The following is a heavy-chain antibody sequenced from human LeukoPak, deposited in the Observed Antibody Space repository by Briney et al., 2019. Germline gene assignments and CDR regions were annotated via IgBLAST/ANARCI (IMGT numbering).Heavy chain of an antibody. J-gene: IGHJ4*02. Sequence: SQTLSLTCTVSGGSISSGGYYWSWIRQHPGKGLEWIGYIYSSGSTYYNSSLKSRVTISLDTSKNQFSLNLSSVTAADTAVYYCARDMGDYGVSWGQGTLVTVSS. CDR3: ARDMGDYGVS. CDR2: IYSSGST. V-gene: IGHV4-30-4*08. CDR1: GGSISSGGYY. D-gene: IGHD4-17*01.